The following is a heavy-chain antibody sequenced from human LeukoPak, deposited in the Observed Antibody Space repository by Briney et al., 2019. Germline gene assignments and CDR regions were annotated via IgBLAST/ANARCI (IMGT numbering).Heavy chain of an antibody. V-gene: IGHV4-31*03. CDR1: GGSISSGGYY. CDR2: IYYSGST. CDR3: ARARAGLRFSSYFDY. D-gene: IGHD3-3*01. J-gene: IGHJ4*02. Sequence: SETLSLTCTVSGGSISSGGYYWSWIRQHPGKGLEWIGYIYYSGSTYYNPSLKSRVTISVDTSKNQFSLKLSSVTAADTAVYYCARARAGLRFSSYFDYWGQGTLVTVFS.